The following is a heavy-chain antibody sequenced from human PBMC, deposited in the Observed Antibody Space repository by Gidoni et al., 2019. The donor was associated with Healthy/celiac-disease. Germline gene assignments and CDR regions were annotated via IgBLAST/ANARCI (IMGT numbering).Heavy chain of an antibody. CDR1: GGTLSSYA. J-gene: IGHJ3*02. CDR3: TREGYDSSEENI. Sequence: GAEVKKPGSSVKVSCKASGGTLSSYAISWVRQAPGQGLEWMGGIIPIFGTANYAQKFQGRVTITADKSTSTAYMELSSLRSEDTAVYYCTREGYDSSEENIWGQGTMVTVSS. CDR2: IIPIFGTA. V-gene: IGHV1-69*06. D-gene: IGHD3-22*01.